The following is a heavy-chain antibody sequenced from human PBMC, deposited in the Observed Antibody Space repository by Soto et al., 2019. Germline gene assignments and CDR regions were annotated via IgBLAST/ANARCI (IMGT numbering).Heavy chain of an antibody. CDR3: AKQLGYCSDGSCYFPY. CDR1: GFTFSSYA. J-gene: IGHJ4*02. V-gene: IGHV3-23*01. Sequence: EVQLLESGGGLVQPGGSLRLSCAASGFTFSSYAMSWVRQTPGKGLEWVSASSSGGGSTYYAGSVKGRFTISRDNSKNTLYLQMNSLRAEDTAVYYCAKQLGYCSDGSCYFPYWGQGTLVTVSS. D-gene: IGHD2-15*01. CDR2: SSSGGGST.